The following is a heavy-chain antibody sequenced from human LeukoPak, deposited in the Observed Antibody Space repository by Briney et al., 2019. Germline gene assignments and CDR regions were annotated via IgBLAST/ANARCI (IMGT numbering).Heavy chain of an antibody. CDR1: GFTFSSYA. V-gene: IGHV3-23*01. J-gene: IGHJ3*02. Sequence: GGSLRLSCAASGFTFSSYAMSWVRQAPGKGLEWVSAISGSGGSTYYADSVKGRFTISRDNSKNTLYLQMNSLRAEDTAVYYCAKLKPKTEVVPAAIYPDDAFDIWGQGTMVTVSS. D-gene: IGHD2-2*02. CDR3: AKLKPKTEVVPAAIYPDDAFDI. CDR2: ISGSGGST.